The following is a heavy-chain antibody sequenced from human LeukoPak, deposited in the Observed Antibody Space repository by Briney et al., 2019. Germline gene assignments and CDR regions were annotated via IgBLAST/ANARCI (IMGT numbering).Heavy chain of an antibody. J-gene: IGHJ4*02. D-gene: IGHD3-16*01. CDR2: IKLDGTEK. V-gene: IGHV3-7*05. Sequence: AGGSLRLSCAASGFTFSSYWMHWVRQAPGKGLEWVANIKLDGTEKCYVDSVKGRFTISRDNAKNSLYLQMNSLRAEDTAVYYCASDRFYFGVWGQGTLVTVSS. CDR3: ASDRFYFGV. CDR1: GFTFSSYW.